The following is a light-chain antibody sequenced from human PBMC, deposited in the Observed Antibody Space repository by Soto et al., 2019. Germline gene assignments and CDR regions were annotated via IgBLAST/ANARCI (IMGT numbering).Light chain of an antibody. J-gene: IGKJ1*01. Sequence: EIVLTQSPGTLSLSPGERATLSCRASQSVSSSYLAWYQQKPGQSPRLLIYGAYSRATGIPDRFSGSGSGTHFPITISRLEPEDLGVYYCQQYSSSPTWTLGQGPKVEIK. CDR2: GAY. V-gene: IGKV3-20*01. CDR3: QQYSSSPTWT. CDR1: QSVSSSY.